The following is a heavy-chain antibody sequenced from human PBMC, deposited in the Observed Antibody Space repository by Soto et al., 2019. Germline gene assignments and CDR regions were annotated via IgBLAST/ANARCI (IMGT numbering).Heavy chain of an antibody. Sequence: GGSLRLSCAASGFTFSNYDMHWVRQGRGEGLEWVSGIGTAGDTFYPGSVKGRFTISRENAKNSLYLQMNSLRAEDTAVYYCVRDPPYCSSTSCYHAGLDVWGQGTTVTVSS. CDR1: GFTFSNYD. CDR3: VRDPPYCSSTSCYHAGLDV. V-gene: IGHV3-13*01. CDR2: IGTAGDT. J-gene: IGHJ6*02. D-gene: IGHD2-2*01.